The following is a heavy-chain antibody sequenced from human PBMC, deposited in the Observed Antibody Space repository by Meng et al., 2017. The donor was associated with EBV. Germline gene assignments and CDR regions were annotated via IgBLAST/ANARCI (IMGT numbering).Heavy chain of an antibody. CDR3: ARDFCGGDCYLFDY. J-gene: IGHJ4*02. D-gene: IGHD2-21*01. CDR1: VYTFTSSY. Sequence: QVGPSGADVNKLVASVKFSCKASVYTFTSSYMHLVRHAPGQGLEWMGIINPSCGSTSYAQKFQGRVTMTRDTSTSTVYMELSSLRSEDTAVYYCARDFCGGDCYLFDYWGQGTLVTVSS. V-gene: IGHV1-46*01. CDR2: INPSCGST.